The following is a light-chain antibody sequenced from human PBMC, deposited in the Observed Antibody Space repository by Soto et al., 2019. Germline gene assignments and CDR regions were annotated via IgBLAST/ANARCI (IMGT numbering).Light chain of an antibody. V-gene: IGLV1-40*01. Sequence: QSVLTQPPSVSGAPGQRVTISCTGSSSNIGAGYDVHWYQQLPGTAPKLLIYGNSNRPSGVPDRFSGSKSGTSASLAITGLQAEDEADYYCQSYDSSLKEVFGGGTKRTV. CDR2: GNS. CDR1: SSNIGAGYD. CDR3: QSYDSSLKEV. J-gene: IGLJ2*01.